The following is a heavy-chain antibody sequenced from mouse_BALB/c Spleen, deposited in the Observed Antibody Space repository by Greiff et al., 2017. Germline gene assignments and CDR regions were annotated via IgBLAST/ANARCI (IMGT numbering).Heavy chain of an antibody. J-gene: IGHJ3*01. CDR1: GYAFTNYL. V-gene: IGHV1-54*01. CDR3: ASEALRLRFAY. CDR2: INPGSGGT. Sequence: QVQLQQSGAELVRPGTSVKVSCKASGYAFTNYLIEWVKQRPGQGLEWIGVINPGSGGTNYNEKFKGKATLTADKSSSTAYMQLSSLTSDDSAVYFCASEALRLRFAYWGQGTLVTVSA. D-gene: IGHD1-2*01.